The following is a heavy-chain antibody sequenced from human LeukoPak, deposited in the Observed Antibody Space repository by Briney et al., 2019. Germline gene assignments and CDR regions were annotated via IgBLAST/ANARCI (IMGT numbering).Heavy chain of an antibody. Sequence: QTGGSLRLSCAASGFTLSYYGMHWVRQAPGKGLEWVAVISYDGNDKYYEDSVKGRFTISRDISESTLYLQMNSLRPEDTAVYYCVKPKEYCTGGGCQKYYFDSWGQGTLVTVSS. J-gene: IGHJ4*02. CDR3: VKPKEYCTGGGCQKYYFDS. D-gene: IGHD2-8*02. V-gene: IGHV3-30*18. CDR1: GFTLSYYG. CDR2: ISYDGNDK.